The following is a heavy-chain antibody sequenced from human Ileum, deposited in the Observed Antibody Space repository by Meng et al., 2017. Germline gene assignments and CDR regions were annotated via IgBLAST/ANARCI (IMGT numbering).Heavy chain of an antibody. D-gene: IGHD3-16*01. V-gene: IGHV4-39*01. Sequence: QLQLQESAPGLVKPSQTLSLTCAVSGDSIRYSSYYWGWVRQPPGQGLEWIGSIYYNGNTYYSPSLKSRASISVDTSKNQFSLKLSSVTAADTAVYYCARPAVTTALGGFDYWGQGTLVTVSS. CDR2: IYYNGNT. J-gene: IGHJ4*02. CDR3: ARPAVTTALGGFDY. CDR1: GDSIRYSSYY.